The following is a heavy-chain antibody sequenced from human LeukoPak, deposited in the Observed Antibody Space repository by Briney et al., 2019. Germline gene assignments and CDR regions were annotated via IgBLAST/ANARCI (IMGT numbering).Heavy chain of an antibody. CDR2: ISSNRDNT. J-gene: IGHJ4*02. V-gene: IGHV3-64D*06. CDR1: GFTFSTYV. Sequence: PGRSLRLSCSVSGFTFSTYVMHWVRQAPGKGLEYVSAISSNRDNTYYADSVKGRFTISRDNSKNTLYLQMSSLRADDTAVYYCVRGTGYWGQGTLVTVSS. CDR3: VRGTGY.